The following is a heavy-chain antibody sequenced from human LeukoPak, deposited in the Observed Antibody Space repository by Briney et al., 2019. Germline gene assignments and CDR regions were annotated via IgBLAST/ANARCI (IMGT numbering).Heavy chain of an antibody. V-gene: IGHV1-18*01. CDR2: ISAYNGIT. CDR3: ARDWQRWLQFRAFDI. CDR1: GYTFIHYG. Sequence: ASVKVSCKASGYTFIHYGISWVRQAPGQGLEYMGWISAYNGITNYAQKLQGRVTMTTDTSTSTAYMELSSLRSEDTAVYYCARDWQRWLQFRAFDIWGQGTMVTVSS. D-gene: IGHD5-24*01. J-gene: IGHJ3*02.